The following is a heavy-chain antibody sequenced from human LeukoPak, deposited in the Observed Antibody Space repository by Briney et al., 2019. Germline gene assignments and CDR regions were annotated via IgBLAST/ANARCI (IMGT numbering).Heavy chain of an antibody. Sequence: ASVKVSCKASGYTFTGYYMHWVRQAPGQGLEWMGWINPNSGGTNYAQKFQGRVTMTRDTSISTAYMELSRLRSDDTAVYYCARGEGRGYCSSTSCYKNWYFDLWGRGTLVTVSS. J-gene: IGHJ2*01. CDR1: GYTFTGYY. V-gene: IGHV1-2*02. CDR2: INPNSGGT. D-gene: IGHD2-2*02. CDR3: ARGEGRGYCSSTSCYKNWYFDL.